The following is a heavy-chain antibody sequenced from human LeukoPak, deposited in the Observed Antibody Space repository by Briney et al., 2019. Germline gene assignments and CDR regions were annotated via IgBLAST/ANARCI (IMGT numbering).Heavy chain of an antibody. CDR1: GFTFSSYW. D-gene: IGHD3-22*01. Sequence: GGSLRLSCAASGFTFSSYWMSWVRQAPGKGLECVANIKQDGSEKYYVDSVTGRFTISRDNAKNSLYLQMNSLRAEDTAVYYWARDTDSRCYPYDYYGKDGWGQGTTVTVSS. CDR2: IKQDGSEK. J-gene: IGHJ6*02. CDR3: ARDTDSRCYPYDYYGKDG. V-gene: IGHV3-7*01.